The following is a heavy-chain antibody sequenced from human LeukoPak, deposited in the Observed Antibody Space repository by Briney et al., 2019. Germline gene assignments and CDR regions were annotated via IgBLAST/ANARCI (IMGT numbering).Heavy chain of an antibody. CDR3: ARARTRAMTTVVTTRVYYYYYYMDV. CDR2: IYYSGST. CDR1: GGSIGSSNW. D-gene: IGHD4-23*01. Sequence: SETLSLTCAVSGGSIGSSNWWSWVRQPPGKALEWIGYIYYSGSTNYNPSLKSRVTISVDTSKNQFSLKLSSVTAADTAVYYCARARTRAMTTVVTTRVYYYYYYMDVWGKGTTVTVSS. V-gene: IGHV4-4*02. J-gene: IGHJ6*03.